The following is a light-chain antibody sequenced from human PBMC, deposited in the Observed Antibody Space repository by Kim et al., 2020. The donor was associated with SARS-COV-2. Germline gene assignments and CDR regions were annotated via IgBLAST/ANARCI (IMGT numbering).Light chain of an antibody. CDR2: GAS. J-gene: IGKJ1*01. CDR3: QQYNNWPPWT. Sequence: SPGERATPSCRAGQSVSSNLAWYQQKPGQAPRLLIYGASTRAAGIPARFSGSGSGTEFTLTISSLQSEDFAVYYCQQYNNWPPWTFGQETKVDIK. V-gene: IGKV3-15*01. CDR1: QSVSSN.